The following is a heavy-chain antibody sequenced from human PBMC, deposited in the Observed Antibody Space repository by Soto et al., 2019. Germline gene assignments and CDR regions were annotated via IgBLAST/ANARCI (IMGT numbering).Heavy chain of an antibody. D-gene: IGHD3-22*01. CDR2: IYYSGST. CDR3: ARTYYYDSSGHLDY. Sequence: SETLSLTCNVSGGSISSSSYYWGWIRQPPGKGLEWIGSIYYSGSTYYNPSLKSRVTISVDTSKNQFSLKLSSVTAADTAVYYCARTYYYDSSGHLDYWGQGTLVTVSS. CDR1: GGSISSSSYY. V-gene: IGHV4-39*01. J-gene: IGHJ4*02.